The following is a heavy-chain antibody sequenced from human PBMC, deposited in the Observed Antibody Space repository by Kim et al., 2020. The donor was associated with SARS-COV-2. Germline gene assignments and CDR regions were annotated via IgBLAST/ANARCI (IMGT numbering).Heavy chain of an antibody. J-gene: IGHJ6*02. CDR1: GYSFTSYW. CDR3: ARRRSYSSDYYYYGMDV. V-gene: IGHV5-51*01. D-gene: IGHD6-19*01. CDR2: IYPGDSDT. Sequence: GESLKISCKGSGYSFTSYWIGWVRQMPGKGLEWMGIIYPGDSDTRYSPSFQGQVTISADKSISTAYLQWSSLKASDTAMYYCARRRSYSSDYYYYGMDVWGQGTTVTVSS.